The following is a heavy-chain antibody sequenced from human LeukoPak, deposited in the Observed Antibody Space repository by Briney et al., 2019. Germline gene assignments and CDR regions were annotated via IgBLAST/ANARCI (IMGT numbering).Heavy chain of an antibody. CDR3: TSTLGY. D-gene: IGHD3-16*01. J-gene: IGHJ4*02. V-gene: IGHV3-15*01. CDR2: IKTKIDGGTT. Sequence: GGSLRLSCAASGFTFSSYWMHWVRQAPGKGLEWVGRIKTKIDGGTTDYAAPVKGRFIILRDDSKNTLYLQMNSLKTEDTAVYYCTSTLGYWGQGTLVTVSS. CDR1: GFTFSSYW.